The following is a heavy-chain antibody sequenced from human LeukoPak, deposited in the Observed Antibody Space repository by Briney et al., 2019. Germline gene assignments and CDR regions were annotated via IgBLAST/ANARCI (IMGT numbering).Heavy chain of an antibody. CDR2: MNPNTGNA. J-gene: IGHJ4*02. CDR1: GYTFTNFD. CDR3: ARYYYGSGSYEDY. V-gene: IGHV1-8*03. D-gene: IGHD3-10*01. Sequence: EASVKVSCKASGYTFTNFDINWVRQATGQGLEWMGWMNPNTGNAGYAQKFQDRVTITADKSTSTAYMELSSLRSEDTAVYYCARYYYGSGSYEDYWGQGTLVTVSS.